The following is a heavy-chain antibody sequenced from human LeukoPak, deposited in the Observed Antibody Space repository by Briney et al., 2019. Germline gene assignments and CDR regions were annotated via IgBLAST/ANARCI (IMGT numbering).Heavy chain of an antibody. Sequence: GGSLRLSCAASGFTFSSYETNWVRQAPGKGLEWVSYISSSGSTIYYADSVKGRFTISRDNAKNSLYLQMNSLRAEDTAVYYCARVKGSGWYEVDYWGQGTLVTVSS. J-gene: IGHJ4*02. CDR1: GFTFSSYE. D-gene: IGHD6-19*01. CDR3: ARVKGSGWYEVDY. V-gene: IGHV3-48*03. CDR2: ISSSGSTI.